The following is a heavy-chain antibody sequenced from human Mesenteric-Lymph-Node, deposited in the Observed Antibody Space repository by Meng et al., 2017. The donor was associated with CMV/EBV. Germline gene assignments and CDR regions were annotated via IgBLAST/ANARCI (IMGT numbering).Heavy chain of an antibody. V-gene: IGHV1-2*02. CDR1: GYTFTGYY. CDR2: INPKNGDT. J-gene: IGHJ4*02. Sequence: ASVKVSCKASGYTFTGYYMHWVRQAPGQGLEWLGWINPKNGDTRFAQTFKGRVSMTRDTSISTAYMDLSSLRSDDTAVYYCARVRYYDTTGPPGVWGQGTLVTVSS. CDR3: ARVRYYDTTGPPGV. D-gene: IGHD3-22*01.